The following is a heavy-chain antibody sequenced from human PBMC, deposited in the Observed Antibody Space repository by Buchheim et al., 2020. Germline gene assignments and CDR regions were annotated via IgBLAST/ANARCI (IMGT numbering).Heavy chain of an antibody. CDR1: GGSISSGGYS. J-gene: IGHJ5*02. Sequence: QLQLQESGSGLVKPSQTLSLTCAVSGGSISSGGYSWSWIRQPPGKGLEWIGYIYHSGSTYYNPSLKSRVTISVNRSKNQFSLKLSAVTAADTAVYYCARSAKRLWFGDQTGPWFDPWGQGTL. V-gene: IGHV4-30-2*01. CDR3: ARSAKRLWFGDQTGPWFDP. CDR2: IYHSGST. D-gene: IGHD3-10*01.